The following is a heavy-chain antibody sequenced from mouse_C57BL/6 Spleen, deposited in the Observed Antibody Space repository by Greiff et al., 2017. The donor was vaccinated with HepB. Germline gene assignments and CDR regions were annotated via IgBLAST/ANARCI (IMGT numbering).Heavy chain of an antibody. Sequence: EVKLQESGPGLVKPSQSLSLTCSVTGYSITSGYYWNWIRQFPGNKLEWMGYISYDGSNNYNPSLKNRISITRDTSKNQFFLKLNSVTTEDTATYYCALTTVWYFDVWGTGTTVTVSS. CDR3: ALTTVWYFDV. J-gene: IGHJ1*03. D-gene: IGHD1-1*01. CDR2: ISYDGSN. CDR1: GYSITSGYY. V-gene: IGHV3-6*01.